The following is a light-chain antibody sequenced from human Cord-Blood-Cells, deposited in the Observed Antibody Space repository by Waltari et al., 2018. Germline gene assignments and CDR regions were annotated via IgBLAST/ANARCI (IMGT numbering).Light chain of an antibody. J-gene: IGLJ1*01. CDR3: QSYDSSLSGNNYV. Sequence: SLLTQPPSVSAAPGQRGPISCTRSSSTLGTGYDALWYQPLPGPAPKLLIYGNGNRPSGVPDRFSGSKSGTSASLAIAGLQAEDEADYYCQSYDSSLSGNNYVFGTGTKVTVL. CDR1: SSTLGTGYD. CDR2: GNG. V-gene: IGLV1-40*01.